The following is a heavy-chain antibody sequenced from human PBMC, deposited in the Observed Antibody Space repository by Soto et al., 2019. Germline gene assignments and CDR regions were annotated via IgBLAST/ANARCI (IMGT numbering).Heavy chain of an antibody. D-gene: IGHD1-26*01. J-gene: IGHJ4*02. CDR1: GGSFSGYY. V-gene: IGHV4-34*09. Sequence: PSETLSLTCAVYGGSFSGYYWSWIRQPPGKGLEWIGSLYYSGSTNYNPSLKSRVTISVDTSKNQFSLKLSSVTAADTAVYYCAREGGIVGATAADYWGQGTLVTVSS. CDR3: AREGGIVGATAADY. CDR2: LYYSGST.